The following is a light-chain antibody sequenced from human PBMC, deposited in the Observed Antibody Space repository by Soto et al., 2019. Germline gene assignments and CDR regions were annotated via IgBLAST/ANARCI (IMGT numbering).Light chain of an antibody. CDR1: SSNIGAGYD. V-gene: IGLV1-40*01. CDR2: GNT. J-gene: IGLJ1*01. Sequence: QSVLTQPPSVSGAPGQRVTISCTGSSSNIGAGYDVHWYQQLPGAAPKLLIYGNTNRPSGVSSRFSGSKSGNTASLTISGLQAEDEADYYCSSYTTSSTHVFGTGTNVTVL. CDR3: SSYTTSSTHV.